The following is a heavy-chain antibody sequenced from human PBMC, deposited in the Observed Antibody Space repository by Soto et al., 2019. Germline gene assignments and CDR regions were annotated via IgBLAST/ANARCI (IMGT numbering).Heavy chain of an antibody. CDR1: GGTFSSYA. Sequence: QVQLVQSGAEVKKPGSSVKVSCKASGGTFSSYAISWVRQAPGQGLEWMGGIIPIFGTANYAQKFQGRVTITADKSTSTAYRELSSLRSEDTAVYYCARDREYSSSSYDAFDIWGQGTMVTVSS. CDR3: ARDREYSSSSYDAFDI. CDR2: IIPIFGTA. V-gene: IGHV1-69*06. D-gene: IGHD6-13*01. J-gene: IGHJ3*02.